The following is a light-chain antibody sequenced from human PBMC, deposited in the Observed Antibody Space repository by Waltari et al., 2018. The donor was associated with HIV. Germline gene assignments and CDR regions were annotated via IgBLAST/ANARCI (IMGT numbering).Light chain of an antibody. CDR3: QHFNNYPLT. CDR2: DAS. V-gene: IGKV1D-13*01. Sequence: AIQLTQSPSSLSASVGDRVTITCRASQGISSALAWYQQTPGKAPKLLIYDASTLESGVPSRFRGSGSGTDFTLTISSPQPEDFATYYCQHFNNYPLTFGPGTKVDIK. J-gene: IGKJ3*01. CDR1: QGISSA.